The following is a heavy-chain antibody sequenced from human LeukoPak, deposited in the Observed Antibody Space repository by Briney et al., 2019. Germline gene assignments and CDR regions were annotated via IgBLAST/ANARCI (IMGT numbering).Heavy chain of an antibody. V-gene: IGHV3-66*01. CDR1: GFSVSSNS. CDR3: ARGPNSSGWYWFAAFDI. J-gene: IGHJ3*02. CDR2: IYSGGGT. Sequence: PGGSLRLSCAASGFSVSSNSITWVRQAPGEGLEWVSIIYSGGGTYYADSVKGRFTISRDNAKNSLYLQMNSLRAEDTAVYYCARGPNSSGWYWFAAFDIWGQGTMVTVSS. D-gene: IGHD6-19*01.